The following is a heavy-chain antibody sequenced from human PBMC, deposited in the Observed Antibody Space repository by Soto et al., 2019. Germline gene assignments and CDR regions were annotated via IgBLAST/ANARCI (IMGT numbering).Heavy chain of an antibody. CDR1: GFTFSTYW. Sequence: EVQLVESGGGLVRPGGSLRLSCTASGFTFSTYWMHWVRQVPGKGLELVSRMKGDETSIGHADFVKGRFTISRDNAKNILYLQMNNLSAEDTALYYCVRGCSPSYCHPFDYWGQGTLVTVSS. CDR3: VRGCSPSYCHPFDY. J-gene: IGHJ4*02. D-gene: IGHD2-21*01. CDR2: MKGDETSI. V-gene: IGHV3-74*01.